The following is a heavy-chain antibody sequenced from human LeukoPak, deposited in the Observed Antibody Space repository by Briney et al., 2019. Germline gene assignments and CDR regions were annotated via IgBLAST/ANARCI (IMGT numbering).Heavy chain of an antibody. CDR1: GFTFSSYS. CDR2: ISSSSSYI. D-gene: IGHD6-19*01. CDR3: ARESPQQWLVSENAFDI. Sequence: PGGSLRLSCAASGFTFSSYSMNWVRQAPGKGLEWVSSISSSSSYIYYADSVKGRFTISRDNAKNSLYLQMNSLGAEDTAVYYCARESPQQWLVSENAFDIWGQGTMVTVSS. J-gene: IGHJ3*02. V-gene: IGHV3-21*01.